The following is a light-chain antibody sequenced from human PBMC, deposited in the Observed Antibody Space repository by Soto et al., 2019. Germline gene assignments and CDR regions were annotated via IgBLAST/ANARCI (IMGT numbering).Light chain of an antibody. CDR3: QHYESSPPSYT. J-gene: IGKJ2*01. CDR1: QSLSSNY. Sequence: EIVLTQSPGTLSLSPGERATLSCRASQSLSSNYLAWYQQKPGQAPRLLIYGASSRATDIPDKFSGSGSGTDFTITISRLEPEDVAVYYCQHYESSPPSYTFGQGTKLEVK. CDR2: GAS. V-gene: IGKV3-20*01.